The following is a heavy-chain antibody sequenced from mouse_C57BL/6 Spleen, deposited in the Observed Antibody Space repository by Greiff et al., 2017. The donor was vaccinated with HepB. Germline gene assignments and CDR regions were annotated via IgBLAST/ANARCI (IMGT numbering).Heavy chain of an antibody. CDR2: IRNKANGYTT. Sequence: EVQVVESGGGLVQPGGSLSLSCAASGFTFTDYYMSWVRQPPGKALEWLGFIRNKANGYTTEYSASVKGRFTISRDNSQSILYLQMNALRAEDSATYYCASFGNWYFDVWGTGTTVTVSS. D-gene: IGHD1-1*02. CDR1: GFTFTDYY. J-gene: IGHJ1*03. V-gene: IGHV7-3*01. CDR3: ASFGNWYFDV.